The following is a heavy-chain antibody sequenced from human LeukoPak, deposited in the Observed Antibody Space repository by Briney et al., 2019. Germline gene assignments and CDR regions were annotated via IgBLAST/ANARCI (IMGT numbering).Heavy chain of an antibody. Sequence: ASVKVSCKASGYTFSSYGISWVRQAPGQGLEWMGWISTYNGDTNYAQKVQGRVTMTTDRSTSRAYMELRSLRSDDTAVYYCARDWNYVNDDFDIWGQGTMVTVSS. D-gene: IGHD1-7*01. V-gene: IGHV1-18*01. CDR2: ISTYNGDT. J-gene: IGHJ3*02. CDR1: GYTFSSYG. CDR3: ARDWNYVNDDFDI.